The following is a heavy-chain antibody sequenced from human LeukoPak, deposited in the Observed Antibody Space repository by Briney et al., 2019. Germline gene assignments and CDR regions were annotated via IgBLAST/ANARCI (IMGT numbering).Heavy chain of an antibody. CDR2: INHSGST. CDR3: ARGGGSWYMDV. Sequence: PSETLSLTCAVYGGSFSGYYWSWIRQPPGKGLEWIGEINHSGSTNYNPSLKSRVTISVDTSKNQFSLKLTSVTAADTAVYYCARGGGSWYMDVWGEGPTVTVSS. J-gene: IGHJ6*04. V-gene: IGHV4-34*01. D-gene: IGHD6-13*01. CDR1: GGSFSGYY.